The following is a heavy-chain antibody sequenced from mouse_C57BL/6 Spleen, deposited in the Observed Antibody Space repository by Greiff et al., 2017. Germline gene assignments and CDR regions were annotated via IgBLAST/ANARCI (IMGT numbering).Heavy chain of an antibody. Sequence: ESGPGLVKPSQSLSLTCSVTGYSITSGYYWNWIRQFPGNKLEWMGYISYDGSNNYNPSLKNRISITRDTSKNQFFLKLNSVTTEDTATYYCARSDNWDGFAYWGQGTLVTVSA. CDR2: ISYDGSN. CDR3: ARSDNWDGFAY. CDR1: GYSITSGYY. J-gene: IGHJ3*01. D-gene: IGHD4-1*01. V-gene: IGHV3-6*01.